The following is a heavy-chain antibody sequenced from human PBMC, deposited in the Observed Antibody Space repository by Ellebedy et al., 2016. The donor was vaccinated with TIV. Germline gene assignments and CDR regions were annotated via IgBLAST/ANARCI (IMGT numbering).Heavy chain of an antibody. CDR2: ISGDGGST. J-gene: IGHJ3*01. V-gene: IGHV3-23*01. D-gene: IGHD1-26*01. CDR3: AKHLVGTRACDV. Sequence: GESLKISXAASGFTFSSHGMTWVRQAPVKGLEWVSTISGDGGSTYYADSVKGRFTISRDNSKNTLYLQMNSLRVEDTAVYYCAKHLVGTRACDVWGQGTMVTVSS. CDR1: GFTFSSHG.